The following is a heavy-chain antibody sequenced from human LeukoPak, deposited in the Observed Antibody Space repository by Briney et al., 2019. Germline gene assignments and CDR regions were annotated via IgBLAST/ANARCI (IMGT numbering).Heavy chain of an antibody. D-gene: IGHD3-22*01. V-gene: IGHV1-8*01. Sequence: ASVKVSCTASGYTFTSYDINWVRQATGQGLEWMGWMNPNSGNTGYAQKFQGRVTMTRNTSISTAYMELSSLRSEDTAVYYCARVYDSSGYFPRAFDNWGQGTLVTVSS. CDR3: ARVYDSSGYFPRAFDN. J-gene: IGHJ4*02. CDR1: GYTFTSYD. CDR2: MNPNSGNT.